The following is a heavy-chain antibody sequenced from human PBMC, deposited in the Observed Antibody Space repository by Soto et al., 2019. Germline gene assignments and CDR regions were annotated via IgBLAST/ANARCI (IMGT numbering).Heavy chain of an antibody. CDR1: GGTFSSYA. V-gene: IGHV1-69*13. CDR2: IIPIFGTA. J-gene: IGHJ5*02. CDR3: ARGANAAAGTEAAP. D-gene: IGHD6-13*01. Sequence: ASVKVSCKASGGTFSSYAISWVRQAPGQGLEWMGGIIPIFGTANYAQKFQGRVTITADESTSTAYMELSSLRSEDTAVYYCARGANAAAGTEAAPWGQGTLVTVSS.